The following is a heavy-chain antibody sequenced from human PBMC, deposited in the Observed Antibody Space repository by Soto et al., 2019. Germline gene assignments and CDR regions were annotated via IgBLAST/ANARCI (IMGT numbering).Heavy chain of an antibody. CDR3: ARSIVVVTALDY. Sequence: HVQLVQSGAEEKKPGASVKVSCKASGYTFTSYAMHWVRHAPGQRLEWMGWLNAGNGNTKYSQKFQGRATITRDTSASTDYMELSSLRSEDTAVYYCARSIVVVTALDYWGQGPLVTVSS. J-gene: IGHJ4*02. CDR2: LNAGNGNT. D-gene: IGHD2-21*02. CDR1: GYTFTSYA. V-gene: IGHV1-3*05.